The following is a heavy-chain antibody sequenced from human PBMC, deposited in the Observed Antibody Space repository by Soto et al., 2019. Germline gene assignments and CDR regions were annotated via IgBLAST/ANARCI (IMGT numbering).Heavy chain of an antibody. CDR3: ARDTPRYCSGGSCYSGYYGMDV. Sequence: GASVKVSCKASGGTFSSYAISWVRQAPGQGLEWMGGIIPIFGTANYAQKFQGRVTITADESTSTAYMELSSLRSEDTAVYYCARDTPRYCSGGSCYSGYYGMDVWGQGTTVTVPS. D-gene: IGHD2-15*01. J-gene: IGHJ6*02. V-gene: IGHV1-69*13. CDR1: GGTFSSYA. CDR2: IIPIFGTA.